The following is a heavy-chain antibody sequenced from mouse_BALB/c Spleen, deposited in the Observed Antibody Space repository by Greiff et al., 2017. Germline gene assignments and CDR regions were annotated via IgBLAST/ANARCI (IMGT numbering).Heavy chain of an antibody. CDR1: GFTFSSYG. V-gene: IGHV5-6-3*01. CDR3: ERRPDYLYAMDY. Sequence: VQLQQSGGGLVQPGGSLKLSCAASGFTFSSYGMSWVRQTPDKRLELVATINSNGGSTYYPDSVKGRFTISRDNAKNTLYLQMSSLKSEDTAMYYCERRPDYLYAMDYWGQGTSVTVSS. J-gene: IGHJ4*01. D-gene: IGHD2-4*01. CDR2: INSNGGST.